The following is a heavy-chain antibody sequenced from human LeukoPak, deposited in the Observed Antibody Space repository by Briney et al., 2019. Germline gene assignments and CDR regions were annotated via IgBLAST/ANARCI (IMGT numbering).Heavy chain of an antibody. D-gene: IGHD5-24*01. CDR3: AKEFIAGDGHVDCDS. V-gene: IGHV3-23*01. CDR1: GFTISTYA. CDR2: ITSSGATT. Sequence: PGGSLSLSCAASGFTISTYAMTWVRQAPGKGLEWVSSITSSGATTYYADSVKGRFTISRDISKNTLYLQMNSLTAEDSAVYYCAKEFIAGDGHVDCDSWGQGTLVTVSS. J-gene: IGHJ4*02.